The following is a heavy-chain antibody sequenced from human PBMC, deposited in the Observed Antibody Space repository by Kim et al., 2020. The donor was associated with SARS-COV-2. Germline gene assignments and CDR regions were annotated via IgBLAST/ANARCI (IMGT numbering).Heavy chain of an antibody. D-gene: IGHD6-19*01. V-gene: IGHV4-34*01. CDR1: GGSFSGYY. J-gene: IGHJ4*02. CDR3: AGLPTAQQYSSGWYYFDY. Sequence: SETLSLTCAVYGGSFSGYYWSWIRQPPGKGLEWIGEINHSGSTNYNPSLKSRVTISVDTSKNQFSLKLSSVTAADTAVYYCAGLPTAQQYSSGWYYFDYWGQGTLVTVSS. CDR2: INHSGST.